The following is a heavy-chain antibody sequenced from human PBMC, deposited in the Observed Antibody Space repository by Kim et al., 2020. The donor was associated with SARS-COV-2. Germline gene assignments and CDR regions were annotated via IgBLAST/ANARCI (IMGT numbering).Heavy chain of an antibody. Sequence: NYNPALKSRVIISVDTSKNQVSLKRSSVTAADTAVYYCARYQVANLWYFDLWGRGTLVTVSS. J-gene: IGHJ2*01. V-gene: IGHV4-59*01. CDR3: ARYQVANLWYFDL. D-gene: IGHD2-15*01.